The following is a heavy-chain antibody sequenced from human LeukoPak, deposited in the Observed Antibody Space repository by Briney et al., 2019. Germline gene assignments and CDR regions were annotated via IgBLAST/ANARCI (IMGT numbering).Heavy chain of an antibody. D-gene: IGHD2-2*01. V-gene: IGHV3-21*01. CDR1: GFTFSSYS. CDR2: ISSSSSYI. Sequence: GGSLRLSCAASGFTFSSYSMNWVRQAPGKGLEWVSSISSSSSYIYYADSVKGRFTISRDNAKNSLYLQMNSLRAEDTAVYYCARDRVPLIVVVPAALTAYGMDVWGQGTTVTVSS. CDR3: ARDRVPLIVVVPAALTAYGMDV. J-gene: IGHJ6*02.